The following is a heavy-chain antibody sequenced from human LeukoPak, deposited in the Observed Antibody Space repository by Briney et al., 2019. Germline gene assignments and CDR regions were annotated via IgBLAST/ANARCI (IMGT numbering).Heavy chain of an antibody. CDR3: ARGRYYDFWSGYYSM. CDR1: GGSISSYY. V-gene: IGHV4-59*12. J-gene: IGHJ4*02. Sequence: PSETLSLTCTVSGGSISSYYWSWIRQPPGKGLEWIGYIYYSGSTNYNPSLKSRVTISVDTSKNQFSLKLSSVTAADTAVYYCARGRYYDFWSGYYSMWGQGTLVTVSS. CDR2: IYYSGST. D-gene: IGHD3-3*01.